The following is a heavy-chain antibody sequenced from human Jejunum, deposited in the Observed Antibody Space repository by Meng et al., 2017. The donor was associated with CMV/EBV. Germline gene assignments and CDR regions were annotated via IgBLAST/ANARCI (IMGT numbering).Heavy chain of an antibody. CDR2: ISYDGTNK. V-gene: IGHV3-30*04. D-gene: IGHD1-26*01. J-gene: IGHJ3*02. CDR3: ARGGGGSWHAFDI. CDR1: VFTVSSYA. Sequence: CVFTVSSYALLWVRQAPGKGLEWVAVISYDGTNKYYTNSVKGRFTISRDSPRNTLYLQMNSLRADDTAVYYCARGGGGSWHAFDIWGQGTMVTVSS.